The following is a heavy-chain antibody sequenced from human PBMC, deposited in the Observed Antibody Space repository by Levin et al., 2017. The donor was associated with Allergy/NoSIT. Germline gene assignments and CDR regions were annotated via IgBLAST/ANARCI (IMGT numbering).Heavy chain of an antibody. J-gene: IGHJ6*02. CDR3: ARAPLGLSSDWYEVPYYYGMDV. Sequence: GSLRLSCTVSGHSISSAYHWGWIRQSPGKGLEWIASIYHSGSTQYNPSLKSRVTIVVVTSKNQFSLKLRSVTAADTAVYYCARAPLGLSSDWYEVPYYYGMDVWGQGTTVTVSS. CDR1: GHSISSAYH. D-gene: IGHD6-19*01. CDR2: IYHSGST. V-gene: IGHV4-38-2*02.